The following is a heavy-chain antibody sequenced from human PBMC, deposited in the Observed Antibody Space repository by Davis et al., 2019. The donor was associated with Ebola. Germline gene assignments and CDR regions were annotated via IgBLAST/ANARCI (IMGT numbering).Heavy chain of an antibody. CDR3: ARVRGPGVELRWFDP. CDR1: GYTFTSYD. V-gene: IGHV1-8*01. Sequence: ASVKVSCKASGYTFTSYDINWVRQATGQGLEWMGWMNPNSGNTGYAQKFQGRVTMTRNTSISTAYMELSSLGSEDTAVYYCARVRGPGVELRWFDPWGQGTLVTVSS. D-gene: IGHD1-7*01. J-gene: IGHJ5*02. CDR2: MNPNSGNT.